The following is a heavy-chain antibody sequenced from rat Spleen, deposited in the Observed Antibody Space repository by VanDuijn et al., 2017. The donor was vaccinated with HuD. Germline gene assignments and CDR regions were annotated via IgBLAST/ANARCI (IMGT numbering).Heavy chain of an antibody. Sequence: EVQLVESGGGLVQPGRSLKLSCAASGFTFSDYNMAWVRQAPKKGLEWVATIIYDGSSTYYRDSVKGRFTISRDNAKSTLYLQMDSLRSEDTATYYCARGMYTTDYYYLDYWGQGVMVTVSS. CDR2: IIYDGSST. CDR3: ARGMYTTDYYYLDY. CDR1: GFTFSDYN. J-gene: IGHJ2*01. V-gene: IGHV5-7*01. D-gene: IGHD1-6*01.